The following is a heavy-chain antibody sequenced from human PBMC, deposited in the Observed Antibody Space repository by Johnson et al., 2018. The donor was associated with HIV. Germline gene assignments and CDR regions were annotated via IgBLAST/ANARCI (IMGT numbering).Heavy chain of an antibody. CDR2: ISYDAANK. CDR3: ARLGVGATWHAFDI. D-gene: IGHD1-26*01. CDR1: GFTFSKYA. V-gene: IGHV3-30*04. Sequence: VQLVESGGGVVQPGKSLRLSCAASGFTFSKYAMHWVRQAPGKGLEWVTVISYDAANKYYTDSVKGRFTISRDNSKNTLFLQMNSLRAEDTAVYYCARLGVGATWHAFDIWGQGTMVTVSS. J-gene: IGHJ3*02.